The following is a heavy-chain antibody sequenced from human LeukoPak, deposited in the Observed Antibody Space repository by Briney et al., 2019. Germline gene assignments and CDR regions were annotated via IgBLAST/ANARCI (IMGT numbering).Heavy chain of an antibody. CDR2: IWYDGSNK. D-gene: IGHD4-17*01. V-gene: IGHV3-33*01. CDR3: ARGDPTVTTKQNLDY. J-gene: IGHJ4*02. Sequence: PGGSLRLSCASPGLSFRNYDMHWARQAPGKGLEWVAVIWYDGSNKYYADSVKGRFTISRDNSKNTLYLQMNSLRVEDTAVYYCARGDPTVTTKQNLDYWGQGTLVTVSS. CDR1: GLSFRNYD.